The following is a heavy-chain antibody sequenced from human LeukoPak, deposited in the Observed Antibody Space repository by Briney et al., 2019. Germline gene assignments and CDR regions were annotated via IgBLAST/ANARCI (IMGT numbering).Heavy chain of an antibody. J-gene: IGHJ4*02. V-gene: IGHV3-11*01. CDR1: GFTFSDYY. CDR3: ARDSSSWYKFDY. D-gene: IGHD6-13*01. Sequence: GGSLRLSCAASGFTFSDYYMTWIRQAPGKGLEWVSYISSSGNTIYYADSVKGRFTISRDNAKNSVFLQMNSLRAEDTAVYYCARDSSSWYKFDYWGQGTLVTVSS. CDR2: ISSSGNTI.